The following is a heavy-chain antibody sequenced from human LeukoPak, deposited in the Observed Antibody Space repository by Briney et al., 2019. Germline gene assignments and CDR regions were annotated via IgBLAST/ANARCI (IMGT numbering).Heavy chain of an antibody. CDR3: AKDIEYSSSWYCAFDI. J-gene: IGHJ3*02. Sequence: GGSLRLSCAASGFTFSSYAMSWVRQAPGKGLEGVSAISCSGCSTYYADSVKGRFTISRDNSKNTLYLQMNSLRAEDTAVYYCAKDIEYSSSWYCAFDIWGQGTMVTVSS. V-gene: IGHV3-23*01. D-gene: IGHD6-13*01. CDR1: GFTFSSYA. CDR2: ISCSGCST.